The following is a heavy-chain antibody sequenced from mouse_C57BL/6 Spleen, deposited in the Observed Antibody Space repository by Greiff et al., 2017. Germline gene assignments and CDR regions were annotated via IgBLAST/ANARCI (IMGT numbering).Heavy chain of an antibody. CDR1: GYSITSGNY. D-gene: IGHD2-1*01. CDR3: ARTNYGNYYFDY. Sequence: EVQLQQSGPGLVKPSQSLYLTCAVTGYSITSGNYWNWIRQFPGNKLEWMGYISYDGSNNYNPSLKNRISITRDTSKNQFFLKLNSVTTEDTATYNCARTNYGNYYFDYWGQGTTLTVSS. J-gene: IGHJ2*01. CDR2: ISYDGSN. V-gene: IGHV3-6*01.